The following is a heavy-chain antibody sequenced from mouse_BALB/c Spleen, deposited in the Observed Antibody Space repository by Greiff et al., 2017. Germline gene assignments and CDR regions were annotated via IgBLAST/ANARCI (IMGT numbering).Heavy chain of an antibody. D-gene: IGHD2-14*01. CDR3: ARVYYRYDGGSAMDY. J-gene: IGHJ4*01. CDR2: IDPANGNT. Sequence: EVMLVESGAELVKPGASVKLSCTASGFNIKDTYMHWVKQRPEQGLEWIGRIDPANGNTKYDPKFQGKATITADTSSNTAYLQLSSLTSEDTAVYYCARVYYRYDGGSAMDYWGQGTSVTVSS. CDR1: GFNIKDTY. V-gene: IGHV14-3*02.